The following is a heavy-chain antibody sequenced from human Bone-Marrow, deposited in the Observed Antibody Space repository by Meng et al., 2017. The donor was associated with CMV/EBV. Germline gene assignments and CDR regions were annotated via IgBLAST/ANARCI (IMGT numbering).Heavy chain of an antibody. CDR1: GFTFSSYA. J-gene: IGHJ6*02. Sequence: GESLKISCAASGFTFSSYAMHWVRQAPGKGLEWVAVISYDGSNKYYADSVKGRFTISRDNAKNSLYLQMNSLRAEDTAVYYCARSARYSSGWSVYYYGMDVWGQGTTVTVSS. V-gene: IGHV3-30*04. CDR2: ISYDGSNK. CDR3: ARSARYSSGWSVYYYGMDV. D-gene: IGHD6-19*01.